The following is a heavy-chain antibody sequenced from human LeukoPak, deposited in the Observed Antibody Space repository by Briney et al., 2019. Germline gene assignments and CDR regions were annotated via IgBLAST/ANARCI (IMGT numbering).Heavy chain of an antibody. CDR3: ARDASTTVTTEWFDP. D-gene: IGHD4-17*01. V-gene: IGHV1-2*02. CDR1: GYTFTGYY. Sequence: ASVKVSCKASGYTFTGYYMHWVRQAPGQGLEWMGWINPNSGGTNYAQKFQGRVTMTRDTSISTAYMELSRLRPDDTAVYYCARDASTTVTTEWFDPWGQGTLVTVSS. J-gene: IGHJ5*02. CDR2: INPNSGGT.